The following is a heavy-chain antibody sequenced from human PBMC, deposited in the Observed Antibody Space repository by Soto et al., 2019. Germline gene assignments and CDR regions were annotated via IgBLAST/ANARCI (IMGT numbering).Heavy chain of an antibody. Sequence: QVQLVESGGGLVKPGGSLRLSCAASGFTFSDYYTSWIRQAPGKGLEWVSYISSSGSTIYYADSVKGRFTISRDNAKNSLYLQMNSLRAEDTAVYYCARAGYCSSTSCYSTSDYYYYYMDVWGKGTTVTVSS. V-gene: IGHV3-11*01. J-gene: IGHJ6*03. CDR2: ISSSGSTI. D-gene: IGHD2-2*01. CDR1: GFTFSDYY. CDR3: ARAGYCSSTSCYSTSDYYYYYMDV.